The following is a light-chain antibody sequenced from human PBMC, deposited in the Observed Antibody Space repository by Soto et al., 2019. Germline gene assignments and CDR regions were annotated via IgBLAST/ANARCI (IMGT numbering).Light chain of an antibody. CDR3: QAYDYSLTAFV. V-gene: IGLV1-40*01. J-gene: IGLJ3*02. Sequence: QSVLTQPPSVSGAPGQGVTISCTGSSSNIGAGYDVHWYQQLSAAPKLVIFGNRNRPSGVPERFSGSKSGTSASLAITGLQAEDEADYYCQAYDYSLTAFVFGGGTKVTVL. CDR2: GNR. CDR1: SSNIGAGYD.